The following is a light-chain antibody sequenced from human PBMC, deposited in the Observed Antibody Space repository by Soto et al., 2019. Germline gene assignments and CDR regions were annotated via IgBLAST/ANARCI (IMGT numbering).Light chain of an antibody. J-gene: IGLJ1*01. CDR1: SSNIGAGYD. CDR2: GNS. Sequence: QSVLTHPPSLSGAPGQRVTISCTGSSSNIGAGYDVHWYQQLPGTAPKLLIYGNSNRPSGVPDRFSGSKSGTSASLAITGLQAEDEADYYCQSYDSSLSGHYVFGTGTKVTVL. V-gene: IGLV1-40*01. CDR3: QSYDSSLSGHYV.